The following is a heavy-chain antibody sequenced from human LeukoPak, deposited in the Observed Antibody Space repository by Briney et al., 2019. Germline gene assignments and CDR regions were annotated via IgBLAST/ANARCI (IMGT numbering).Heavy chain of an antibody. V-gene: IGHV5-51*01. D-gene: IGHD3-22*01. J-gene: IGHJ3*01. CDR1: GYRFNAYW. CDR2: IYPYDSDT. CDR3: ARPNITSYYDSRGYDAFDV. Sequence: HGESLKISCKGSGYRFNAYWIAWVRLMPGKGLEWMVIIYPYDSDTGHSPSFQGQVTISADKSVRTAYLQWSSLKASDTAMYYCARPNITSYYDSRGYDAFDVWGQGTMVTVSS.